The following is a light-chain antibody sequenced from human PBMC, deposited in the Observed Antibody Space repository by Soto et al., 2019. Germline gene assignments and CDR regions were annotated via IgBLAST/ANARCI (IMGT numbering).Light chain of an antibody. V-gene: IGLV1-44*01. CDR3: STWEDSLNGWV. CDR2: NDD. CDR1: ISNIGKDT. Sequence: QSVLTQPPSVSGAPGRRVNISCSGGISNIGKDTVNWYQQLPGTAPKLLMFNDDKRPSGVPDRFSGSRSGTSASLAISGLQSDDEAVYFCSTWEDSLNGWVFGGGTKLNVL. J-gene: IGLJ3*02.